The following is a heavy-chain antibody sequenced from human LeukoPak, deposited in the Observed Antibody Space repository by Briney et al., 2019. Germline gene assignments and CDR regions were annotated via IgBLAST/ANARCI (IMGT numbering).Heavy chain of an antibody. J-gene: IGHJ5*02. Sequence: PSETLSLTCTVSGGSISSYYWSWIRQPPGKGLEWIGYIYYSGSTNYNPSLKSRVTISVDTSKNQFSPKLSSVTAADTAVYYCARIHYGGNSGWFDPWGRGTLVTVSS. CDR1: GGSISSYY. CDR2: IYYSGST. D-gene: IGHD4-23*01. CDR3: ARIHYGGNSGWFDP. V-gene: IGHV4-59*01.